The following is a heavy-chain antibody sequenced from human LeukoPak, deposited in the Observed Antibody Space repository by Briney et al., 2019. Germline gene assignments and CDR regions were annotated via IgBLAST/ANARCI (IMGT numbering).Heavy chain of an antibody. Sequence: TGESLKISCKGSGYSFTSSWIAWVRQMPGKGLEWMGIIYPGDSDTRYSPSFQGQVTISADKSISTAYLQWNSLKASDAAMYYCARREVAYYAFDIWGQGTMVTVSS. J-gene: IGHJ3*02. V-gene: IGHV5-51*01. D-gene: IGHD1-26*01. CDR3: ARREVAYYAFDI. CDR1: GYSFTSSW. CDR2: IYPGDSDT.